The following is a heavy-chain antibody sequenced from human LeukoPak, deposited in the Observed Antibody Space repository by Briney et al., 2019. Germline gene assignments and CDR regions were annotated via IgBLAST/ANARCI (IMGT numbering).Heavy chain of an antibody. V-gene: IGHV5-51*01. CDR2: IYPGDSDT. Sequence: GESLKISCKGSGYSFTSYWIGWVRQMPGKGLEWMGIIYPGDSDTRYSPSFQGQVTISADKSISTAYLQWSSLKASDTAMYYCARQEVWRSAGRWLSWFDPWGQGTLVTVSS. D-gene: IGHD5-24*01. CDR3: ARQEVWRSAGRWLSWFDP. J-gene: IGHJ5*02. CDR1: GYSFTSYW.